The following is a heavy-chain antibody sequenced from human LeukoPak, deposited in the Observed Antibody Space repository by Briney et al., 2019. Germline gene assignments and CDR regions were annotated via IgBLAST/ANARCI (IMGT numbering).Heavy chain of an antibody. CDR3: ASTTYYYDSSGYYPIDY. V-gene: IGHV3-23*01. CDR2: ISGSGGST. CDR1: GGTFSSYA. D-gene: IGHD3-22*01. J-gene: IGHJ4*02. Sequence: SCKASGGTFSSYAMSWVRQAPGKGLEWVSAISGSGGSTYYADSVKGRFTISRDNSKNTLYLQMNSLRAEDTAVYYCASTTYYYDSSGYYPIDYWGQGTLVTVSS.